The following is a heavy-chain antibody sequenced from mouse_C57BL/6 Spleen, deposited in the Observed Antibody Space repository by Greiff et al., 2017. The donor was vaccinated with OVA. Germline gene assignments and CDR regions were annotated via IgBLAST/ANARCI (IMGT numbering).Heavy chain of an antibody. J-gene: IGHJ3*01. CDR1: GYTFTSYT. CDR3: ARSSDGYDGFAY. Sequence: QVQLKQSGAELARPGASVKMSCKASGYTFTSYTMHWVNQRPGQGLEWIGYINPSSGYTKYNQKFKDKATVTADKSSSTAYMQLSSLTSEDSAVYYCARSSDGYDGFAYWGQGTLVTVSA. V-gene: IGHV1-4*01. CDR2: INPSSGYT. D-gene: IGHD2-2*01.